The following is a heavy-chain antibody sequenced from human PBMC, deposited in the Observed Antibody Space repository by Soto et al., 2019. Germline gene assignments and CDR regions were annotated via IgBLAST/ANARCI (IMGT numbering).Heavy chain of an antibody. J-gene: IGHJ6*02. Sequence: QVQLVQSGAEVKKPGASVKVSCKASGYTFTSYDINWVRQATGQGLEWMGWMNPNSGNTGYAQKCQGRVTMTRNTSISTAYMELSSLRSEDTAVYYCARSIVVVVAATAYYYGMDVWGQGTTVTVSS. CDR1: GYTFTSYD. D-gene: IGHD2-15*01. CDR2: MNPNSGNT. CDR3: ARSIVVVVAATAYYYGMDV. V-gene: IGHV1-8*01.